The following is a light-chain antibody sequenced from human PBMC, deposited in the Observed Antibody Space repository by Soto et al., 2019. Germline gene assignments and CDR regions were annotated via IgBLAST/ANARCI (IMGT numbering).Light chain of an antibody. CDR1: QGISSA. CDR3: QQFSSYPRT. V-gene: IGKV1-13*02. CDR2: DAS. Sequence: AIQLTQSPSSLSASVGDRVTITCRASQGISSALAWYQQRTGKAPSLLISDASSLESGVPSRFSGSGSGTDFTLTISSLQPEDFSTYYCQQFSSYPRTFGQGTKVEMK. J-gene: IGKJ2*02.